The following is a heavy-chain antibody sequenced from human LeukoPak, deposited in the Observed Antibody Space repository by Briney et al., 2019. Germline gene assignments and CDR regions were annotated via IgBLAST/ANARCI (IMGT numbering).Heavy chain of an antibody. CDR3: TKDSSVPFGITD. J-gene: IGHJ4*02. CDR2: VSGGGHNT. D-gene: IGHD5/OR15-5a*01. Sequence: PGRSLRLSCAASGFTFSSYAMSWVRQAPGKGLEWVSVVSGGGHNTYYADSVKGRFTMSRDNSKSTLSLQMNSLRAEDTAVYYCTKDSSVPFGITDWGQGTLVTVSS. CDR1: GFTFSSYA. V-gene: IGHV3-23*01.